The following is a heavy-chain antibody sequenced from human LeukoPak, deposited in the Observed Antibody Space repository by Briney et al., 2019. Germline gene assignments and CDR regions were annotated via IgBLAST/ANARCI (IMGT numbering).Heavy chain of an antibody. CDR3: ARAEVPAAIKSGAFDI. CDR2: IWDDASNK. V-gene: IGHV3-33*01. D-gene: IGHD2-2*01. CDR1: GFTFSSYG. Sequence: PGGSLRLSCAASGFTFSSYGMHWVRQAPGKGLEWVAVIWDDASNKYYADSVKGRFIISRDNSKNTLYLQMNSLRAEDTAVYYCARAEVPAAIKSGAFDIWGQGTMVTVPS. J-gene: IGHJ3*02.